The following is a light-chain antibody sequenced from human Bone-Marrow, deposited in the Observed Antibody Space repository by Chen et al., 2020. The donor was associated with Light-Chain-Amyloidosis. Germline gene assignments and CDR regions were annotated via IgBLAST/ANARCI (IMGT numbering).Light chain of an antibody. CDR3: QSADSSGTYEVI. CDR2: SDT. J-gene: IGLJ2*01. Sequence: SYELTQPPSVSVSPGQTARITCSGDDLPTKFAYWYQQKPGQAPVLVIHSDTERPSGISERVSGSSSGTTATLTISGVQAEDEADYRCQSADSSGTYEVIFGGGTKLNVL. V-gene: IGLV3-25*03. CDR1: DLPTKF.